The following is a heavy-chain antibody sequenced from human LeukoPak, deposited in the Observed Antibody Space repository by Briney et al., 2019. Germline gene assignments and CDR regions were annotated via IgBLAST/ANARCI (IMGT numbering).Heavy chain of an antibody. J-gene: IGHJ4*02. CDR1: GFTFSSYG. V-gene: IGHV3-23*01. D-gene: IGHD3-10*01. CDR2: ISGSGGST. CDR3: TTAVLYGSGSDTLFDY. Sequence: GGSLRLSCAASGFTFSSYGMSWVRQAPGKGLEWVSAISGSGGSTYYADSVKGRFTISRDNSKNTLYPQMNSLKTEDTAVYYCTTAVLYGSGSDTLFDYWGQGTLVTVSS.